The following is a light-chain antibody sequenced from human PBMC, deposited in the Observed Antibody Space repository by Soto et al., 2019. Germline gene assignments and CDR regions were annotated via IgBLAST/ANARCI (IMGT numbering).Light chain of an antibody. J-gene: IGLJ1*01. CDR2: DVT. CDR1: SSDVGGYNY. V-gene: IGLV2-14*01. CDR3: GSITRSSTAV. Sequence: QSALTQPDSVSGSPGQSITISCTGTSSDVGGYNYVSWYQQHPGKAPKLMIYDVTKRPSGVSNRFSGSKSGNTASLTISGIQAEDEGDYYCGSITRSSTAVFGTGTKLTVL.